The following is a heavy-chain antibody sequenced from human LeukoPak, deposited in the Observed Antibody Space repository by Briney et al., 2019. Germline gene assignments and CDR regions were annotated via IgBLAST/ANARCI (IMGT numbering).Heavy chain of an antibody. Sequence: GGSLRLSCAASGFILSDHYMDWVRQAPGKGLEWVGRIRHKADGCTTEYAASVKGRFSISRVDSKNSLYLQMNSLRAEDTAVYYCARELLSLDYWGQGTLVTVSS. V-gene: IGHV3-72*01. CDR3: ARELLSLDY. J-gene: IGHJ4*02. D-gene: IGHD2-21*01. CDR2: IRHKADGCTT. CDR1: GFILSDHY.